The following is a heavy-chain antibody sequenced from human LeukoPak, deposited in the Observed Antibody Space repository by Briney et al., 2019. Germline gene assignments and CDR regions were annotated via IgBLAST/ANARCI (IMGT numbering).Heavy chain of an antibody. CDR2: IIPIFGTA. J-gene: IGHJ6*02. V-gene: IGHV1-69*13. CDR1: GGTFSSYA. Sequence: ASVKVSCKASGGTFSSYAIGWVRQAPGQGLEWMGGIIPIFGTANYAQKFQGRVTITADESTSTAYMELSSLRSEDTAVYYCARVSIFGVVIISYGMDVWGQGTTVTVSS. D-gene: IGHD3-3*01. CDR3: ARVSIFGVVIISYGMDV.